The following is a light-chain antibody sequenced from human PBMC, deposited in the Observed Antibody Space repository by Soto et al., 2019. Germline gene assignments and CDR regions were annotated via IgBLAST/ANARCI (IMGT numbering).Light chain of an antibody. Sequence: DIQMTQSPSSLSASIGDRVTITCRASQSINTYLNWYQQRPGKAPELLIFAASTLQSGVPSRFSGSVSGTDFTLTLSSLQPEDFATYSCQQTYTFGFTFGPGTTVDFK. J-gene: IGKJ3*01. CDR2: AAS. V-gene: IGKV1-39*01. CDR1: QSINTY. CDR3: QQTYTFGFT.